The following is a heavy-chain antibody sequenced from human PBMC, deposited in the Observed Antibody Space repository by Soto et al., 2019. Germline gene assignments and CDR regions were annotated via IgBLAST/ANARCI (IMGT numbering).Heavy chain of an antibody. CDR1: GGSISSGGYY. J-gene: IGHJ3*02. D-gene: IGHD6-13*01. CDR2: IYYSGST. V-gene: IGHV4-31*03. Sequence: PSETLSLTCTVSGGSISSGGYYWSWIRQHPETGLEWIGYIYYSGSTYYNPSLKSRVTISVDTSKNQFSLKLSSVTAADTAVYYCARDSTSWCAFDIWGQGTMVTVSS. CDR3: ARDSTSWCAFDI.